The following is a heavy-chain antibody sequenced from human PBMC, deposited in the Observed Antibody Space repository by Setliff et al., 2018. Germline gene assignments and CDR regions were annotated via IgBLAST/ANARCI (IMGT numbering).Heavy chain of an antibody. J-gene: IGHJ4*02. CDR2: INPSSGRT. CDR1: GYTFTSHY. D-gene: IGHD5-18*01. Sequence: ASVKVSCKASGYTFTSHYMHWVRQAPGLGLEWMGTINPSSGRTSYAQKFQGRVTMTRDTSTSTVYMELSSLRSEDTAVYYCARGYSYGYDSGYYFDYWGQGTLVTVSS. V-gene: IGHV1-46*01. CDR3: ARGYSYGYDSGYYFDY.